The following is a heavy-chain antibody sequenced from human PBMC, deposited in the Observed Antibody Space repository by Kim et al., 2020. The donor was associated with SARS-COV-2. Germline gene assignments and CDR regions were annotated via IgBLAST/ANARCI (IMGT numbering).Heavy chain of an antibody. J-gene: IGHJ5*02. CDR3: ARGPGGFDP. V-gene: IGHV4-59*13. CDR1: GGSISGYY. CDR2: IYYSGST. D-gene: IGHD2-2*01. Sequence: SETLSLTCTVSGGSISGYYWSWIRQPPGKGLEWIAYIYYSGSTNYNPYIKSRVTISVDTSKNQFSLRLRSVTAADTAVYFCARGPGGFDPWGQGNLVTVSS.